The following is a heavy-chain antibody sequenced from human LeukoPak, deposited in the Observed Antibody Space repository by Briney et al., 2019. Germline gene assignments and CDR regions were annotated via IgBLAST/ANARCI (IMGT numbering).Heavy chain of an antibody. CDR3: ARGIAVADLFDY. CDR2: TYYRSRWSN. V-gene: IGHV6-1*01. D-gene: IGHD6-19*01. Sequence: SQTLSLTCAISGDSVSSNSAAWNWIRQSPWRGLEWLGRTYYRSRWSNNYAISVKSRITINPDTSKNQSSLQLNSVTPEDTAVYYCARGIAVADLFDYWGQGTLVTVSS. CDR1: GDSVSSNSAA. J-gene: IGHJ4*02.